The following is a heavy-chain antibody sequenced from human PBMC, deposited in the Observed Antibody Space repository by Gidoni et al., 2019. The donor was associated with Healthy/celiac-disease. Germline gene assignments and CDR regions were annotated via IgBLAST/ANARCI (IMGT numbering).Heavy chain of an antibody. CDR2: ISGSGGST. J-gene: IGHJ5*02. V-gene: IGHV3-23*01. CDR1: GFTFRSYA. CDR3: AKDPQGPTGPNWFDP. Sequence: EVQLLESGGGLVQPGGSLRLSCAASGFTFRSYAMSWVRQAPGKGLGWVSAISGSGGSTYYADSVKGRFTISRDNSKNTLYLQMNSLRAEDTAVYYCAKDPQGPTGPNWFDPWGQGTLVTVSS. D-gene: IGHD3-9*01.